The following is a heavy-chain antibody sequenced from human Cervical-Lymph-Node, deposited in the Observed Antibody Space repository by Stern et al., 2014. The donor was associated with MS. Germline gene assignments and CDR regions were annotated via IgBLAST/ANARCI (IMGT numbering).Heavy chain of an antibody. CDR3: ARGLLCSENAFDI. J-gene: IGHJ3*02. V-gene: IGHV1-18*01. D-gene: IGHD2-2*01. Sequence: MQLVESGAEVKKPGASVKVSCKASGYTFTSYGISWVRQAPGQGLEWMGWISAYDGSTNYAQKLQARVTMTTDTSTSTAYRDLRTLRSDDTAVYYCARGLLCSENAFDIWGQGTMVTVSS. CDR2: ISAYDGST. CDR1: GYTFTSYG.